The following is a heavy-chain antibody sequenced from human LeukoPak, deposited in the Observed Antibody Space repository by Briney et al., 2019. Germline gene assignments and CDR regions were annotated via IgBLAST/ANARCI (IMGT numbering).Heavy chain of an antibody. CDR1: GYTLTSYY. J-gene: IGHJ4*02. CDR3: ARDGHCSSTSCYRLYFDY. V-gene: IGHV1-46*03. D-gene: IGHD2-2*02. CDR2: INPSGGST. Sequence: ASVKVSCKASGYTLTSYYMHWVRQAPGQGLEWMGIINPSGGSTSYAQKFQGRVTMTRDTSTSTVYMELSSLRSEDTAVYYCARDGHCSSTSCYRLYFDYWGQGTLVTVSS.